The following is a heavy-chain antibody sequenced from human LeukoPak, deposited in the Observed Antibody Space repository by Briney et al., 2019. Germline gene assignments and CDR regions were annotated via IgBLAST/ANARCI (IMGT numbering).Heavy chain of an antibody. V-gene: IGHV3-48*03. CDR1: GFMFRSFE. CDR2: ISSGAITM. J-gene: IGHJ4*02. Sequence: PGGSLRLSCAASGFMFRSFEMYWVRQAPGKGLEWIAYISSGAITMYYADSVKGRFTISRDDAKNSLFLQMNSLRAEDTAVYYCALLAVAGDFDNWGKGARVTVPS. D-gene: IGHD6-19*01. CDR3: ALLAVAGDFDN.